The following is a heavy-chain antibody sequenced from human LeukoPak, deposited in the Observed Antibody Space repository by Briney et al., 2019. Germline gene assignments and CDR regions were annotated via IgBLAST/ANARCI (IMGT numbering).Heavy chain of an antibody. CDR3: ARETSRIIYH. V-gene: IGHV4-38-2*02. CDR2: VYHNGNT. Sequence: SETLSLTCAVSGYSISNGYYWGWIRQSPGKGLQWIANVYHNGNTFYNPSLKNRVTIAVDTSNNQFSLTMTSVTAADTAVYFCARETSRIIYHWGQGTPVTVSS. CDR1: GYSISNGYY. J-gene: IGHJ5*02.